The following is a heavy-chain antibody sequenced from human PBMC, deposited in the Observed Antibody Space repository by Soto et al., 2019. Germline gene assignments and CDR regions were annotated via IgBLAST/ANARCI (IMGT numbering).Heavy chain of an antibody. Sequence: GGSLRLSCAASGFTFSDYYMSWIRQAPGKGLEWVSYISSSGSTIYYADSVKGRFTISRDNAKNSLYLQMNSLRAEDTAVYYCARDRGYKLGARDAFDIWGQGTMVTVSS. J-gene: IGHJ3*02. CDR3: ARDRGYKLGARDAFDI. CDR2: ISSSGSTI. V-gene: IGHV3-11*01. D-gene: IGHD5-18*01. CDR1: GFTFSDYY.